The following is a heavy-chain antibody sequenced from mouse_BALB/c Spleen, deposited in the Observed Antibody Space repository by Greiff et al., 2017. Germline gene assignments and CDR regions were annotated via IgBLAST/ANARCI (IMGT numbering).Heavy chain of an antibody. D-gene: IGHD2-4*01. V-gene: IGHV2-9*02. CDR2: IWAGGST. CDR1: GFSLTSYG. CDR3: ARGDYYDYDELSWFAY. J-gene: IGHJ3*01. Sequence: VQLQQSGPGLVAPSQSLSITCTVSGFSLTSYGVHWVRQPPGKGLEWLGVIWAGGSTNYNSALMSRLSISKDNSKSQVFLKMNSLQTDDTAMYYCARGDYYDYDELSWFAYWGQGTLVTVSA.